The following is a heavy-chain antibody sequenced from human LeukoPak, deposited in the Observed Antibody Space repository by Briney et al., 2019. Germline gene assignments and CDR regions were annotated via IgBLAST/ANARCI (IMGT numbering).Heavy chain of an antibody. CDR2: IYYSGST. CDR1: GGSISSYY. CDR3: ARGPYYYDSSGD. D-gene: IGHD3-22*01. V-gene: IGHV4-59*01. J-gene: IGHJ4*02. Sequence: SETLSLTCTVSGGSISSYYWSWIRQPPGKGLEWIGYIYYSGSTNYNPSLKSRVTISVDTSKNQFSLKLSSVTAADTAVYYCARGPYYYDSSGDWGQGTLVNVSS.